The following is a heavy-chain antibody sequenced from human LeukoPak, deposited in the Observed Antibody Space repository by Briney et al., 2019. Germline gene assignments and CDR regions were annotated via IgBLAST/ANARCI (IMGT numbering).Heavy chain of an antibody. CDR2: INPNSGGT. D-gene: IGHD3-10*01. CDR1: GYTFTAYY. Sequence: ASVKVSCKASGYTFTAYYMHWVRQAPGQGLEWMGWINPNSGGTNYAQKFQGRVTMTRDTSISTAYMELSRLSSDDTAVYFCARDYYDSGSSALWGQGTLVTVSS. V-gene: IGHV1-2*02. J-gene: IGHJ4*02. CDR3: ARDYYDSGSSAL.